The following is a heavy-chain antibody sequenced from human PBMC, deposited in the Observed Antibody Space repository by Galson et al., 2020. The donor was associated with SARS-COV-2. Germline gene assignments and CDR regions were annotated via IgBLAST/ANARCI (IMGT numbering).Heavy chain of an antibody. Sequence: GASVKVSCKVSGYTLTELSMHWVRQAPGKGLEWMGGFDPEDGETIYAQKFQGRVTMTEDTSTDTAYMELSSLRSEDTAVYYCATTTPIAVAGKLNWFDPWGQGTLVTVSS. D-gene: IGHD6-19*01. J-gene: IGHJ5*02. CDR2: FDPEDGET. CDR3: ATTTPIAVAGKLNWFDP. V-gene: IGHV1-24*01. CDR1: GYTLTELS.